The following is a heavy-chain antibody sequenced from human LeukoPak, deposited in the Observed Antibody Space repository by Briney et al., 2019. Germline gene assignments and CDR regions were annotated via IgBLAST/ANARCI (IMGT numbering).Heavy chain of an antibody. D-gene: IGHD2-8*02. V-gene: IGHV3-7*01. CDR2: INKDGSDK. J-gene: IGHJ4*02. CDR1: GFTFSDFW. CDR3: GKNQPWSRDI. Sequence: GGSLRLSCAASGFTFSDFWVEWLRQAPGKGLEWVANINKDGSDKYYMDSVTGRFSISRDNAKNSLSLQMNSLRVDDTAVYYCGKNQPWSRDIWGQGILVTVSS.